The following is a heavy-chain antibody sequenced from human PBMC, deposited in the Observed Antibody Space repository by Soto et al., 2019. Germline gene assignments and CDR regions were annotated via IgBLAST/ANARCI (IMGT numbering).Heavy chain of an antibody. CDR2: IYYSGST. J-gene: IGHJ4*02. V-gene: IGHV4-59*08. Sequence: PSETLSLTSTVSGGSISSYYWSWIRQPPGKGLEWIGYIYYSGSTNYNPSLKSRVTISVDTSKSQFSLKLSSVTAADTAVYYCARHVSPKPYFDYWGQGTLVTVSS. CDR3: ARHVSPKPYFDY. CDR1: GGSISSYY.